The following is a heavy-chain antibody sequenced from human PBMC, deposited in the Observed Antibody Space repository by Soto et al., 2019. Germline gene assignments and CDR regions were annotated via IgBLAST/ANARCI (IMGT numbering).Heavy chain of an antibody. J-gene: IGHJ5*02. CDR2: IFSNDEK. CDR3: ARTGDLWWFDP. V-gene: IGHV2-26*01. D-gene: IGHD2-21*01. CDR1: GFSLSNARMG. Sequence: QVPLKASGPVLVKPTETLTLTCTVSGFSLSNARMGVSWIRQPPGKALEWLAHIFSNDEKSYSTSLKRRLTTAKDTAKSQVGLTRTNMDPVDTATYYWARTGDLWWFDPWGQGTLVTVSS.